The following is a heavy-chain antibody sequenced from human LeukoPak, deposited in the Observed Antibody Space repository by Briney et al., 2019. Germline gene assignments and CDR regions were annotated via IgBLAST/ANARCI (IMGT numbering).Heavy chain of an antibody. CDR2: INHSGGT. Sequence: SETLSLTCTVSGGSISSSSYYWGWIRQPPGKGLEWIGEINHSGGTNYNPSLKSRVTISVDTSKNQFSLRLSSVTAADTAVYYCARAPGDVLRSFDWSHVFDYWGQGTLVTVSS. CDR1: GGSISSSSYY. CDR3: ARAPGDVLRSFDWSHVFDY. V-gene: IGHV4-39*07. D-gene: IGHD3-9*01. J-gene: IGHJ4*02.